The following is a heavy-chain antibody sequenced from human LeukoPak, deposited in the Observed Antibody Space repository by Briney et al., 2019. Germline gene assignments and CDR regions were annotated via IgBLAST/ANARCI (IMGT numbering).Heavy chain of an antibody. CDR2: MNTNSGNA. CDR3: ARGSERGYDFWSGYYSP. Sequence: ASVKVSCKASGYTFTSYVINWVRQAAGQGLEWMGWMNTNSGNAGYAQKFQGRVNMIRNTSISTAYMELSSLRSEDTAVYYCARGSERGYDFWSGYYSPWGQGTLVTVSS. V-gene: IGHV1-8*01. J-gene: IGHJ5*02. D-gene: IGHD3-3*01. CDR1: GYTFTSYV.